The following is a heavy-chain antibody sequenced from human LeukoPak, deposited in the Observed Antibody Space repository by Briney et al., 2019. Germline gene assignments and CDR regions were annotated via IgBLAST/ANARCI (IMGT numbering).Heavy chain of an antibody. D-gene: IGHD3-16*01. Sequence: ALVKVSCKASGYTFINYDINWVRQATGQGLEWMGWMNPNNGHTGYAQEFQGRVTMTRSTSTSTAYMELNSLRSEDTAVYYCVAAWYCDDAXXRLRTGFDPWGQGTLVTV. CDR2: MNPNNGHT. CDR3: VAAWYCDDAXXRLRTGFDP. CDR1: GYTFINYD. V-gene: IGHV1-8*01. J-gene: IGHJ5*02.